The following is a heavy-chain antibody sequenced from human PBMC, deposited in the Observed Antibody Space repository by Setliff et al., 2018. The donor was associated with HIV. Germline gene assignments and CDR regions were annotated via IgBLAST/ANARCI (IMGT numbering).Heavy chain of an antibody. Sequence: SETLSLTCTVSGGSISSYYCSWIRQPPGKGLEWIGYIYYSGSTNYNPSPKSRVTISVDTSKNQFSLKLGSVTAADTAVYYCARGQYYYGSGISYYYYYYYMDVWGKGTTVTVSS. CDR2: IYYSGST. D-gene: IGHD3-10*01. J-gene: IGHJ6*03. CDR1: GGSISSYY. CDR3: ARGQYYYGSGISYYYYYYYMDV. V-gene: IGHV4-59*01.